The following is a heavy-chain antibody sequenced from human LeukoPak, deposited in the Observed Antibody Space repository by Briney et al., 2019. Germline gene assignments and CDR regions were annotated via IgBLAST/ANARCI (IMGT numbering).Heavy chain of an antibody. CDR3: ARDQRGFSYSKYYFDY. D-gene: IGHD5-18*01. J-gene: IGHJ4*02. CDR1: GFTFSSYW. Sequence: GGSLRLSCAASGFTFSSYWMSWVRQAPGKGLEWVANMKYDGSEKDYVDSVKGRFTISRDNAKNTLYLQMTSLRAEDTAVYYCARDQRGFSYSKYYFDYWGQGTLVTVSS. CDR2: MKYDGSEK. V-gene: IGHV3-7*01.